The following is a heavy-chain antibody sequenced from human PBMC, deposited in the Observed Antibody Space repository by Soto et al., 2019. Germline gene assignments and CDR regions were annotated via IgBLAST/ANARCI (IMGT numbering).Heavy chain of an antibody. CDR3: AGARGWFLFDY. D-gene: IGHD6-19*01. V-gene: IGHV3-33*01. J-gene: IGHJ4*02. CDR2: IWYDGSHK. Sequence: QVQLVESGGGVVQPGRSLRLSCAASGFTFSSYGMHWVRQAPGKGLEWVAVIWYDGSHKYYADSVKGRFTISRDNSKNTLYLQMNSLRAEDTAVYYCAGARGWFLFDYWCQGTLVTVS. CDR1: GFTFSSYG.